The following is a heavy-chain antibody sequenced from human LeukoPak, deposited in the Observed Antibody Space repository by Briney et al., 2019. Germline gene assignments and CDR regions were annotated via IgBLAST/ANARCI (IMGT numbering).Heavy chain of an antibody. V-gene: IGHV5-51*01. Sequence: GESLKISCKGSGYSFTSYWIGWVRQMPGKGLEWMGIIYPGDSDTRYSPSFQGQVTISADKSISTAYLQWSSLKASDTAMYYCARHLGPSHYDYVWGSYIYWGQGTLVTVSS. J-gene: IGHJ4*02. D-gene: IGHD3-16*01. CDR3: ARHLGPSHYDYVWGSYIY. CDR1: GYSFTSYW. CDR2: IYPGDSDT.